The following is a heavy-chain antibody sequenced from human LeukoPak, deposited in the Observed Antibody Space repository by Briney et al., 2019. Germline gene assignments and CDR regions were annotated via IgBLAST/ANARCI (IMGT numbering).Heavy chain of an antibody. CDR2: ISGSGTTT. V-gene: IGHV3-23*01. J-gene: IGHJ4*02. Sequence: GGTLRISCAASGFTFRSYGMSWVRQAPGKGLEWVSIISGSGTTTDYADSVKGRFTISRDNSKNTLYLQMNSLRAEDTAVYYCAKGVRPVVAATYFDYWGQGTLVTVS. CDR3: AKGVRPVVAATYFDY. CDR1: GFTFRSYG. D-gene: IGHD2-15*01.